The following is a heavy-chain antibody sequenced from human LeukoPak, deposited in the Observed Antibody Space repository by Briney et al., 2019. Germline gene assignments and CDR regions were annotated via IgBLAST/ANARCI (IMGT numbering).Heavy chain of an antibody. Sequence: GGSLRLSCAASGFTFSSYSMNWVRQAPGKGLEWVSSISSSSSYIYYADSVKGRFTISRDNAKNSLYLQMNSLRVEDTAVYYCAREAPGYYYMDVWGKGTTVTVSS. CDR3: AREAPGYYYMDV. J-gene: IGHJ6*03. V-gene: IGHV3-21*01. CDR1: GFTFSSYS. CDR2: ISSSSSYI.